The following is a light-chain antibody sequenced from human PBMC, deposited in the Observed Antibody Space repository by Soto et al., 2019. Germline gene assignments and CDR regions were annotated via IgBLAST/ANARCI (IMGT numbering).Light chain of an antibody. CDR2: AAS. CDR1: QAISTW. Sequence: DIQMTQSPSSVSASVGDRVTITCRASQAISTWLAWYQQKPGKAPKLLIYAASNLQTGVPSRFSGSGSGTDFTLTISSLQPEDFANYYCKQANSFPRTFGQGTKVEIK. J-gene: IGKJ1*01. V-gene: IGKV1D-12*01. CDR3: KQANSFPRT.